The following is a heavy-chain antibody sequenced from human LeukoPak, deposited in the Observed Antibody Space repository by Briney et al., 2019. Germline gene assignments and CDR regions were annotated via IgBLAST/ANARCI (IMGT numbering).Heavy chain of an antibody. Sequence: PGGSLRLSCAASVFTFSNYAMSWVRQAPGKGLEWVSAISASGDDTYYADSVKGRFTISRDNSKNTLYLQMNSLRAEDTAVYYCAKDLSGTGRVAGAANYWGQGTLVTVSS. J-gene: IGHJ4*02. V-gene: IGHV3-23*01. D-gene: IGHD1-26*01. CDR2: ISASGDDT. CDR1: VFTFSNYA. CDR3: AKDLSGTGRVAGAANY.